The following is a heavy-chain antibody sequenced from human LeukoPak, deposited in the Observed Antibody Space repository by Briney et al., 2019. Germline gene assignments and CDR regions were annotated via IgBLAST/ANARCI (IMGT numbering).Heavy chain of an antibody. Sequence: ASVKVSCTASGYTFSNYAVHWVRQAPGQRLEWMGRINAGDGDTNYSQKFQGRVTITRDTSASTAHMELSSLRSEDTALYYCARESYGGYQFDIWGQGTVVTVSS. J-gene: IGHJ3*02. V-gene: IGHV1-3*01. D-gene: IGHD4-23*01. CDR3: ARESYGGYQFDI. CDR2: INAGDGDT. CDR1: GYTFSNYA.